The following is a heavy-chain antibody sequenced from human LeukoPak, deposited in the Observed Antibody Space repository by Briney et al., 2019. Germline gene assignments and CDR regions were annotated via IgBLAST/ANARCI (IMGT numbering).Heavy chain of an antibody. CDR2: IYTSVST. J-gene: IGHJ5*02. Sequence: SETLSLTCTVSGGSISSYYWSWIRQPAGKGLEWIGRIYTSVSTNYNPSLKSRVTMSVDTSKNQFSLKLNSVTAADTAVYYCARHDFWSGYMANNWFDPWGQGTLVTVSS. D-gene: IGHD3-3*01. CDR1: GGSISSYY. V-gene: IGHV4-4*07. CDR3: ARHDFWSGYMANNWFDP.